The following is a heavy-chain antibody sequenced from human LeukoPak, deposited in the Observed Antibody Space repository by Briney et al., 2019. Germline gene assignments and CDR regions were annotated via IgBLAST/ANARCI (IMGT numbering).Heavy chain of an antibody. CDR2: IYTSGST. CDR1: GGSISSATYY. D-gene: IGHD2-15*01. J-gene: IGHJ4*02. Sequence: SQTLSLTCTVSGGSISSATYYWSWIRQPAGKGLEWIGRIYTSGSTNYNPSLKSRVTISVDTSKNQFSLKLSSVTAADTAVYYCARNSCPSGSCYENRGYFDYWGQGTLVTVSS. CDR3: ARNSCPSGSCYENRGYFDY. V-gene: IGHV4-61*02.